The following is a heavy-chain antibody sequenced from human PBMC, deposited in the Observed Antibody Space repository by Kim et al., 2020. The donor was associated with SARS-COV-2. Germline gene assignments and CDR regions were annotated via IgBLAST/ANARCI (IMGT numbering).Heavy chain of an antibody. D-gene: IGHD3-10*01. CDR1: GFTFSSYE. CDR2: ISGSGNTI. CDR3: ASGSGSYSARYSYYVDD. V-gene: IGHV3-48*03. J-gene: IGHJ6*03. Sequence: GGSLRLSCAASGFTFSSYEMNWVRQAPGKGLEWLSYISGSGNTIYYAGSVKGRFTISRDNARYSLYLQMNSLRAEDTAIYYCASGSGSYSARYSYYVDD.